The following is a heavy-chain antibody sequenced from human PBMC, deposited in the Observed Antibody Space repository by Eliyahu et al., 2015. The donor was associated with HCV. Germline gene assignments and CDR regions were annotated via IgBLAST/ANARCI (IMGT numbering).Heavy chain of an antibody. CDR2: ISGYSGTT. CDR1: GYTFTNTA. Sequence: QVQLVQSGPEVKKPGASVKVSCKASGYTFTNTAIGWVRQAPGQGLEWMGWISGYSGTTKYAQEFQGRLSLTTDTSTSTAYMMLAGLTSDDTAVYYCGRDLNLDDFWNGYQVRYLYYYGMDVWGQGTTVTVSS. CDR3: GRDLNLDDFWNGYQVRYLYYYGMDV. V-gene: IGHV1-18*04. J-gene: IGHJ6*02. D-gene: IGHD3-3*01.